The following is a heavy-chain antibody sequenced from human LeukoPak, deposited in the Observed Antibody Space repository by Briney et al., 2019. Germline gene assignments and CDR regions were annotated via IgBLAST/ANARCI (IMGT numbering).Heavy chain of an antibody. CDR3: ASGYGSGILPY. Sequence: SGTLSLTCTVSGGSISSYYWSWIRQPPGKGLEWIGYIYYSGSTNYNPSLKSRVTISVDTSKNQFSLKLSSVTAADTAVYYCASGYGSGILPYWGQGTLVTVSS. J-gene: IGHJ4*02. CDR1: GGSISSYY. CDR2: IYYSGST. V-gene: IGHV4-59*01. D-gene: IGHD3-10*01.